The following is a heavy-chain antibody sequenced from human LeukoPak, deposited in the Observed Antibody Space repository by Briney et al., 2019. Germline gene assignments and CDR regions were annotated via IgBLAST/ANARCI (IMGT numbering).Heavy chain of an antibody. V-gene: IGHV3-21*01. CDR1: GFTFSSYS. CDR3: ARDLYYDSSGYYEDGAFDI. Sequence: GGSLRLSCAASGFTFSSYSMNWVRQAPGKGLEGVSSISSSSSYIYYADSVKGRFTISRDNAKNSLYLQMNSLRAEDTAVYYCARDLYYDSSGYYEDGAFDIWGQGTMVTVSS. CDR2: ISSSSSYI. D-gene: IGHD3-22*01. J-gene: IGHJ3*02.